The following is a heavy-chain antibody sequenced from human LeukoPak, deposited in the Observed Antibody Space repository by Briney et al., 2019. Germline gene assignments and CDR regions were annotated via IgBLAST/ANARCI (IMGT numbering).Heavy chain of an antibody. J-gene: IGHJ4*02. Sequence: GGSLRLYCAASGFTFSSYAMRWVRQAPGEGLEWVSAISGSGGSTYYADSVKGRFTISRDNSKNTLYLQMNSLRAEDTAVYYCEIPYSSSSPVDYCGQGTLVTVSS. V-gene: IGHV3-23*01. CDR3: EIPYSSSSPVDY. D-gene: IGHD6-6*01. CDR1: GFTFSSYA. CDR2: ISGSGGST.